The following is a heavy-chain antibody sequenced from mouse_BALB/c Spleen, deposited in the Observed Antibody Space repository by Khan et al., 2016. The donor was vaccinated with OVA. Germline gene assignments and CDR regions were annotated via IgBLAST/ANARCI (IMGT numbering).Heavy chain of an antibody. CDR3: ARDSYGYMGYFDY. CDR1: GFTFSSFG. CDR2: ISNGSNTT. J-gene: IGHJ2*01. Sequence: EVELVESGGGLVQPGGSRKLSCAASGFTFSSFGMHWVRQAPEKGLEWVAYISNGSNTTYYAATLKGRFTISRDNPKNTLFLQMTSLRSEDTAMYYCARDSYGYMGYFDYWGQGTTLTVSS. D-gene: IGHD1-2*01. V-gene: IGHV5-17*02.